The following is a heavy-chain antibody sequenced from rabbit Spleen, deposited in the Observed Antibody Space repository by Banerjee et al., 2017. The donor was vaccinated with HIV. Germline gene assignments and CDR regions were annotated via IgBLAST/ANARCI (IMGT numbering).Heavy chain of an antibody. CDR3: ARDSGTSFSSYGMDL. CDR1: GIDFSSYYY. Sequence: QQQLEESGGGLVKPGGTLTLTCKASGIDFSSYYYMCWVRQAPGKGLEWIACINAATAKPVYATWAKGRFTISRTSSTTVTLRMTSLTAADTATYFCARDSGTSFSSYGMDLWGQGTLVTVS. V-gene: IGHV1S45*01. CDR2: INAATAKP. J-gene: IGHJ6*01. D-gene: IGHD8-1*01.